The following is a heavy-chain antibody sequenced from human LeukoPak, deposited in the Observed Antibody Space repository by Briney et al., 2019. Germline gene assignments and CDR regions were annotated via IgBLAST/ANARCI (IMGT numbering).Heavy chain of an antibody. CDR3: AKGTDCSSTSCYTGVYYYGMDV. J-gene: IGHJ6*02. CDR1: GFTFSSYA. Sequence: GGSLRLSCAASGFTFSSYAMSWVRQAPGKGLEWVSAISGSGGSTYYADSVKGRFTISRDNSKNTLYLQMNSLRAEDTAVYYCAKGTDCSSTSCYTGVYYYGMDVWGQGTTVTVSS. CDR2: ISGSGGST. V-gene: IGHV3-23*01. D-gene: IGHD2-2*02.